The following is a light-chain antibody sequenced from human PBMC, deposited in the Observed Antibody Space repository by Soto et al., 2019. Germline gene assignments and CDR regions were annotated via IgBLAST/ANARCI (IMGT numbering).Light chain of an antibody. J-gene: IGKJ5*01. CDR3: QQYGNSPAIT. CDR2: AAS. V-gene: IGKV3-20*01. Sequence: EIVMTQSPGTLSLSPGERATLSCRASQSVSSYLAWYQHKPGQAPRLLIYAASSRATGIPDRFSGSGSGTDFTLTVSRLEPEDFAVYYCQQYGNSPAITFGQGTRREIK. CDR1: QSVSSY.